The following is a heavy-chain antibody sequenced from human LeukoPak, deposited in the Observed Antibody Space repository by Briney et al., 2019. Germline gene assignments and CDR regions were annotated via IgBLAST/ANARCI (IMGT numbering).Heavy chain of an antibody. J-gene: IGHJ5*02. D-gene: IGHD6-6*01. CDR3: ARRPRPYSSSSRYNWFDP. CDR2: ISYDGSNK. V-gene: IGHV3-30-3*01. Sequence: GGSLRLSCAASGFTFSSYAMHWVRQAPGKGLEWVAVISYDGSNKYYADSVKGRFTISRDNSKNTLYLQMNSLRAEDTAVYYCARRPRPYSSSSRYNWFDPWGQGTLVTVSS. CDR1: GFTFSSYA.